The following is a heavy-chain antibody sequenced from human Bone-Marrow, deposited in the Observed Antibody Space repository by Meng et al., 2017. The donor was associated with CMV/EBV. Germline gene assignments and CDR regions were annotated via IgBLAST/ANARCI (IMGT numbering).Heavy chain of an antibody. V-gene: IGHV3-30*02. CDR1: GVDFSAHG. CDR3: AKDGVHTTDY. J-gene: IGHJ4*02. D-gene: IGHD1-26*01. Sequence: GGSLRLSCAASGVDFSAHGMHWVRQAPGKGLEWVSYIHHDATYIDYEDSVKGRFTISRDNSKNTLFLQMNSLRADGTAIYYCAKDGVHTTDYWGQGVLVTVSS. CDR2: IHHDATYI.